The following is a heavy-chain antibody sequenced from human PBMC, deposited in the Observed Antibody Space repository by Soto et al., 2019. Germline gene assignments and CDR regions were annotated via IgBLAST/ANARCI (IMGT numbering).Heavy chain of an antibody. Sequence: SETLSLTCAVSGYSISSGYYWAWVRRPPGKGLEWIGSMYHSGSTFYNPSLKSRVTISVDTSKNQFSLKLTYVTAADTAVYYCVRNSGSYWGFFDFWGQGTLVTVSS. CDR1: GYSISSGYY. J-gene: IGHJ4*02. V-gene: IGHV4-38-2*01. D-gene: IGHD1-26*01. CDR3: VRNSGSYWGFFDF. CDR2: MYHSGST.